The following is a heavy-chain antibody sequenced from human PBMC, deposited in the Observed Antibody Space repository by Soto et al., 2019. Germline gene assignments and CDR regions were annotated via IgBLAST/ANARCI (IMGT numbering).Heavy chain of an antibody. V-gene: IGHV1-18*01. CDR3: ARVESYGDYVY. CDR2: ISAYNGNT. Sequence: ASVKVSCKASGYSFTIYDISWVRQAPGQGLEWMGWISAYNGNTNYAQKLQGRVTMTTDTSTSTAYMELRSLRSDDTAVYYCARVESYGDYVYWGQGTLVTVSS. CDR1: GYSFTIYD. D-gene: IGHD4-17*01. J-gene: IGHJ4*02.